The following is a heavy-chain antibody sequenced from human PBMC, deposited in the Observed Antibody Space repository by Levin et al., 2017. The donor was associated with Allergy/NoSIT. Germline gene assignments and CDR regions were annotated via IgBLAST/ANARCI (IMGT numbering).Heavy chain of an antibody. CDR2: ISDDGGSA. Sequence: GESLKISCAASGFTFNSYHMHWVRQAPGKGLVWVSRISDDGGSATYADSVKGRFTISRDNAKNTLFLEMNSLRGEDTAVYYCARDRNWDIFERGGQGTLVTVSS. CDR3: ARDRNWDIFER. CDR1: GFTFNSYH. V-gene: IGHV3-74*01. D-gene: IGHD1-1*01. J-gene: IGHJ4*02.